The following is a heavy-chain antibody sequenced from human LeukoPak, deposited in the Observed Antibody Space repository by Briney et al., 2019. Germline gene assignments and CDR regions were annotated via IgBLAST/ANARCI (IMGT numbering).Heavy chain of an antibody. CDR3: ARPNWNDLHFDY. CDR1: GGSFSDYY. D-gene: IGHD1-1*01. V-gene: IGHV4-34*01. CDR2: INHSGST. Sequence: SETLSLTCAVDGGSFSDYYWSWIRQSPRKGLEWIGEINHSGSTNYNPSLKSRLTISVDTSTNQFSLRLSSVTAADTAVYYCARPNWNDLHFDYWGQGTLVTVSS. J-gene: IGHJ4*02.